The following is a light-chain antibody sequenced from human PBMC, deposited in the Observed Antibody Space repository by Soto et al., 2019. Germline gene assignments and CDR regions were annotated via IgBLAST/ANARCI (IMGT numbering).Light chain of an antibody. V-gene: IGKV3-15*01. J-gene: IGKJ1*01. CDR1: QSVYSGY. Sequence: EIVLTQSPGTLSLSPGERATLSCWASQSVYSGYLAWYQQKPGQAPRLLIYGASTRATGIPARFSGSGSGTEFTLTISSLQSEDFAVYYCQQYNNWPPERTFGQGTKVDIK. CDR3: QQYNNWPPERT. CDR2: GAS.